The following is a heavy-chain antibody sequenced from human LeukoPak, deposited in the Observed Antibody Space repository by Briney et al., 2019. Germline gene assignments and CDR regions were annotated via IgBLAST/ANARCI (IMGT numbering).Heavy chain of an antibody. D-gene: IGHD7-27*01. CDR2: ITSTSSSI. CDR3: ARLTEDAFDI. V-gene: IGHV3-48*01. J-gene: IGHJ3*02. CDR1: GFTFSSYA. Sequence: GGSLRLSCAASGFTFSSYAMSWVRQAPGKGLEWISYITSTSSSIYYAGSVKGRFTISRDNAKNSLYLQMNSLRAEDTAVFYCARLTEDAFDIWGQGTMLTVSS.